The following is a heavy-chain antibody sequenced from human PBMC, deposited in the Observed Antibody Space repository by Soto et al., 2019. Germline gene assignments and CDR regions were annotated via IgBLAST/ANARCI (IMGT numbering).Heavy chain of an antibody. CDR3: ARDLYAYCSGGRCYPTQEV. CDR1: GFTFSSYG. D-gene: IGHD2-15*01. J-gene: IGHJ6*01. CDR2: IWYDGSNK. V-gene: IGHV3-33*01. Sequence: PGGSQRLSCAASGFTFSSYGMHWVRQAPGKGLEWVAVIWYDGSNKYYADSVKGRFTISRDNSKNTLYLQMNSLRAEDTAVYYCARDLYAYCSGGRCYPTQEVWGQGTTVSVSS.